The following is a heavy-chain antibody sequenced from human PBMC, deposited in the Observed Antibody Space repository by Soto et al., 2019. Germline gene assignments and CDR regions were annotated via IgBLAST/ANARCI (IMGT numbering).Heavy chain of an antibody. CDR2: ISGSGSST. CDR3: AKRRYYYDSSGYDY. J-gene: IGHJ4*02. V-gene: IGHV3-23*01. Sequence: GGSLRLSCAASGFTFSSYAMSWVRQAPGKGLEWVSVISGSGSSTYYANSVKGRFTISRDSSKNTLYLQMSSLRAEDAAVYYCAKRRYYYDSSGYDYWGQGTLVTVPQ. CDR1: GFTFSSYA. D-gene: IGHD3-22*01.